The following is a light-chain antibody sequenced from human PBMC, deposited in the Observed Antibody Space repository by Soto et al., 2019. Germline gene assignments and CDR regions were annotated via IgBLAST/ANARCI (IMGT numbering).Light chain of an antibody. CDR2: DNN. Sequence: QSVLTQPPSVSAAPGQKVIISCSGGSFNIGNNYVSWYQQLPGTAPKLLIYDNNKRPSGIPDRFSGSKSGTSATLAITGLQTADEADYYCGAWESSLNPYVFGTGTKLTVL. J-gene: IGLJ1*01. CDR1: SFNIGNNY. V-gene: IGLV1-51*01. CDR3: GAWESSLNPYV.